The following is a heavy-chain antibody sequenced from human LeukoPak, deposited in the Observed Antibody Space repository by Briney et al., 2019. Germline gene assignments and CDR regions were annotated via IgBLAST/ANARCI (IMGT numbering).Heavy chain of an antibody. V-gene: IGHV3-21*01. Sequence: GGSLRLSCAASGFTFARYSRNWVRQAPGKGLEWVSSISSSSSNIYYADSVTGRFTISRDNAKNSLYLQMNSLRAEDTAVYYCVRAVGYYYDSSGYAVDYWGQGTLVTVSS. J-gene: IGHJ4*02. CDR2: ISSSSSNI. CDR1: GFTFARYS. D-gene: IGHD3-22*01. CDR3: VRAVGYYYDSSGYAVDY.